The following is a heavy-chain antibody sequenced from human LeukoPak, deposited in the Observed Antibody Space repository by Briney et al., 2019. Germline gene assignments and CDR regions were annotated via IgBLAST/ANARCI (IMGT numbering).Heavy chain of an antibody. CDR3: AKDSSRWAFDS. D-gene: IGHD6-13*01. CDR1: GVILSSYG. CDR2: TSYDGSNE. Sequence: GGSLRLSCTASGVILSSYGMHWVRQAPGKGLEWVAVTSYDGSNEYYADSMKGRFTVSRDNSKNTLYLQMNGLRTEDTAVYYCAKDSSRWAFDSWGQGTLVTVSS. V-gene: IGHV3-30*18. J-gene: IGHJ4*02.